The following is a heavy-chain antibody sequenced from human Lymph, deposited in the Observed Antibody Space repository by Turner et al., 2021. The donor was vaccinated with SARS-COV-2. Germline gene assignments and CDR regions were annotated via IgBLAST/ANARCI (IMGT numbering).Heavy chain of an antibody. J-gene: IGHJ6*02. CDR1: GIIVSRNY. CDR2: IYSGGTT. D-gene: IGHD6-13*01. CDR3: ARDLGTYGMDV. V-gene: IGHV3-53*02. Sequence: EVQLVETGGGLIQPGVSLRLSCAASGIIVSRNYMNWVRQAPGKGLEWVSVIYSGGTTYYADSVKGRFTISRDNSKNTLYLKMNSLRVEDTAVYYCARDLGTYGMDVWGQGTTVTVSS.